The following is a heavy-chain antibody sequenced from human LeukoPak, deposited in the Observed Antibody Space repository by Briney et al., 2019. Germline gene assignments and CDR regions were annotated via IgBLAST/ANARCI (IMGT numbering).Heavy chain of an antibody. Sequence: GGSLRLSCAASGFVFSTYAIHWVRHVPGKGLEYVSGINGNGDYTDYANSVKGRFTISRDNFKNTVYLQMGSLRAEDMAVYYCARDLFSGAEMATLDYWGQGTLVTVSS. V-gene: IGHV3-64*01. CDR2: INGNGDYT. J-gene: IGHJ4*02. D-gene: IGHD5-24*01. CDR1: GFVFSTYA. CDR3: ARDLFSGAEMATLDY.